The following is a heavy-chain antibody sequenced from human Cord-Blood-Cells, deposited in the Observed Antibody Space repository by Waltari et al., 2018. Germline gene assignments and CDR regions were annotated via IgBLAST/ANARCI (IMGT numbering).Heavy chain of an antibody. CDR2: IYYSGST. CDR3: ASLSAEYFQH. CDR1: GGSISSSSYY. J-gene: IGHJ1*01. Sequence: QLQLQESGPGLVKPSETLSLTCTVSGGSISSSSYYWGWIRQPPGKGLEWIGSIYYSGSTYYTPPLKSRVTISVDTSKNQFSLKLSSVTAADTAVYYCASLSAEYFQHWGQGTLVTVSS. V-gene: IGHV4-39*01.